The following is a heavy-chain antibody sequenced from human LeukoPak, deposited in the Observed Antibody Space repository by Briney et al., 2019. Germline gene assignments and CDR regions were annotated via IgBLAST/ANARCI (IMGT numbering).Heavy chain of an antibody. J-gene: IGHJ4*02. CDR2: IYSGGDT. CDR3: ARDAHYYDSSGAFDY. V-gene: IGHV3-53*01. Sequence: GGSLRLSCAASGFIVSSNYMSWVRQAPGTGLEWVSGIYSGGDTYYADSVKGRFTISRDNSKNTLYLQMNSLRAEDTAVYYCARDAHYYDSSGAFDYWGQGTLVTVSS. CDR1: GFIVSSNY. D-gene: IGHD3-22*01.